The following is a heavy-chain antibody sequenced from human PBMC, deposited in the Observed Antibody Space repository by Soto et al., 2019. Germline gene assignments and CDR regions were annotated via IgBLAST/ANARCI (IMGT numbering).Heavy chain of an antibody. V-gene: IGHV3-30*18. Sequence: LRLSCAASGFTFSSYGLHWVRQAPGKGLEWVAFISYDGSTQYYADSVKGRFLISRDNSKNTLSLHMNSLRPEDMAVYYCAKDQVRYGDYDNYYYGMDVWGQGTTVTVSS. CDR1: GFTFSSYG. CDR3: AKDQVRYGDYDNYYYGMDV. D-gene: IGHD4-17*01. CDR2: ISYDGSTQ. J-gene: IGHJ6*02.